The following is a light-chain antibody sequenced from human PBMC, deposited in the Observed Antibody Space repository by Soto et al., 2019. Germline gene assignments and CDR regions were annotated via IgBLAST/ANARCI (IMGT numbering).Light chain of an antibody. Sequence: QSVLTQPASVSGSPGQSITISCTGTSSDVGGYTYVSWYQQHPGKAPKLMIFEVSNRPSGVSHRFSGSKSGNTASLTISGLQAEDEADYYCSSFASTHTYVFGTGTKLTVL. CDR1: SSDVGGYTY. V-gene: IGLV2-14*01. CDR2: EVS. CDR3: SSFASTHTYV. J-gene: IGLJ1*01.